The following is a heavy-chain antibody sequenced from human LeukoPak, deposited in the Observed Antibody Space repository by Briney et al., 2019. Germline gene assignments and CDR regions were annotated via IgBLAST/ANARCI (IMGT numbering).Heavy chain of an antibody. CDR2: ISGSGGST. V-gene: IGHV3-23*01. Sequence: GGSLRLSCAASGLTFSSYAMSWVRQAPGKGLEWVSAISGSGGSTYYADSVKGRFTISRDNSKNMLYLQMNSLRAEDTAVYYCAKDRSITMIVVITRIDYWGQGTLVTVSS. D-gene: IGHD3-22*01. CDR3: AKDRSITMIVVITRIDY. J-gene: IGHJ4*02. CDR1: GLTFSSYA.